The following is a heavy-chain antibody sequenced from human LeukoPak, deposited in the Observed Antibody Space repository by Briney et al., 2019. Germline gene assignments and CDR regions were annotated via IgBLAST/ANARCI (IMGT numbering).Heavy chain of an antibody. Sequence: PGGSLRLSCAASGFTFDDYAMHLVRQAPGKGLEWVSGISWNSGSIGYADSVKGRFTISRDNAKNSLYLQMNSLRAEDTALHYCAKDDTAMARGGFDYWGQGTLVTVSS. D-gene: IGHD5-18*01. CDR1: GFTFDDYA. V-gene: IGHV3-9*01. CDR2: ISWNSGSI. CDR3: AKDDTAMARGGFDY. J-gene: IGHJ4*02.